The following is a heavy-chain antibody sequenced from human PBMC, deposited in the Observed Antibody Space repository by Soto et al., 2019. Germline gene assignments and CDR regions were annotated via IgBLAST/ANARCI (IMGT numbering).Heavy chain of an antibody. Sequence: PSETLSLTCTVSGGSISSGDYYWSWIRQPPGKGLEWIGYIYYSGSTYYNPSLKSRVTISVDTSKNQLSLKLSSVTAADTAVYYCARGTMTTVTTFDYWGQGTLVTVSS. CDR1: GGSISSGDYY. J-gene: IGHJ4*02. V-gene: IGHV4-30-4*01. CDR3: ARGTMTTVTTFDY. CDR2: IYYSGST. D-gene: IGHD4-17*01.